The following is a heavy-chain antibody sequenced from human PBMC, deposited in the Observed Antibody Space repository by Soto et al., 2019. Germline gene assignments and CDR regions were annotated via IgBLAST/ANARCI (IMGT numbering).Heavy chain of an antibody. V-gene: IGHV4-59*01. CDR3: AYGDSRGPFDS. D-gene: IGHD4-17*01. CDR1: GGSISSYY. J-gene: IGHJ4*02. CDR2: IYNSGST. Sequence: SESLSLTCTVSGGSISSYYWSWIRQPPGKGLEWIGYIYNSGSTNYNPSLKSRVTISVDTSKNQFSLKLSSVTAADTAVYYCAYGDSRGPFDSWGQGTLVTVSS.